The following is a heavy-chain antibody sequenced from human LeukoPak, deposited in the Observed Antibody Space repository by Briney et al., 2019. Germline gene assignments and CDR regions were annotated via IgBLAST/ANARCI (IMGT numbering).Heavy chain of an antibody. CDR1: GGSFSGYY. J-gene: IGHJ6*02. D-gene: IGHD6-19*01. Sequence: SETLSLTCAVYGGSFSGYYWSWIRQPPGKGLEWIGEINHSGSTNYNPSLKSRVTISVDTSKNQFSLKLSSVTAADTAVYYCARDGDSSGWYGYYYYGMDVWGQGTTVTVSS. CDR2: INHSGST. V-gene: IGHV4-34*01. CDR3: ARDGDSSGWYGYYYYGMDV.